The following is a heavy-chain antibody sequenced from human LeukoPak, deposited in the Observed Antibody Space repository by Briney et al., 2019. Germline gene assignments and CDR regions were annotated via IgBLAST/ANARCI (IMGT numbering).Heavy chain of an antibody. CDR1: GGSISSYY. J-gene: IGHJ4*02. V-gene: IGHV4-59*08. Sequence: PSETLSLTCTVSGGSISSYYWSWIRQPPGKGLEWIGYIYYSGSTNYNPSLKSRVTISVDTSKNQFSLKLSSVTAADTAVYYCARRGRDGYNYDYFDYWGQGTLVTVSS. D-gene: IGHD5-24*01. CDR2: IYYSGST. CDR3: ARRGRDGYNYDYFDY.